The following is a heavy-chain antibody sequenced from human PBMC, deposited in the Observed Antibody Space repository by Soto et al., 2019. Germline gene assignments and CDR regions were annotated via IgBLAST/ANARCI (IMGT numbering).Heavy chain of an antibody. CDR2: ISSSSSYI. CDR3: AVGIYGDPNYYYYYGMDV. D-gene: IGHD4-17*01. CDR1: GFTFSSYS. Sequence: KPGGSLRLSCAASGFTFSSYSMNWVRQAPGKGLEWVSSISSSSSYIYYADSVKGRFTISRDNAKNSLYLQMNSLRAEDTAVYYCAVGIYGDPNYYYYYGMDVWGQGTTVTVSS. V-gene: IGHV3-21*01. J-gene: IGHJ6*02.